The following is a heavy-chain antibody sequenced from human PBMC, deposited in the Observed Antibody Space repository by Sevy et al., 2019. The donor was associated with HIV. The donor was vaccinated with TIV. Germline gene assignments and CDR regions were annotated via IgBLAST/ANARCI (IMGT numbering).Heavy chain of an antibody. D-gene: IGHD2-8*01. CDR2: LSFGCGKI. J-gene: IGHJ4*02. Sequence: QLGGPLRLSCAASGFAFHEYSMSWIRQAPGKGLEGVETLSFGCGKINYADSVKGRFTISRDNSKNSFYLQMDNLRVEDTALYYCAREGCSRPHDYWGQGTRVTVSS. CDR1: GFAFHEYS. CDR3: AREGCSRPHDY. V-gene: IGHV3-23*01.